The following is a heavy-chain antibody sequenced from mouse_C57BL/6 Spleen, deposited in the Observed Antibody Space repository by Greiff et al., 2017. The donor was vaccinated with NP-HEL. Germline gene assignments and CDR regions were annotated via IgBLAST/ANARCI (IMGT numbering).Heavy chain of an antibody. V-gene: IGHV3-6*01. CDR2: ISYDGSN. CDR1: GYSITSGYY. J-gene: IGHJ3*01. D-gene: IGHD2-5*01. Sequence: EVKLEESGPGLVKPSQSLSLTCSVTGYSITSGYYWNWIRQFPGNKLEWMGYISYDGSNNYNPSLKNRISITRDTSKNQFFLKLNSVTTEDTATYYCAKEIYSNYTWFAYWGQGTLVTVSA. CDR3: AKEIYSNYTWFAY.